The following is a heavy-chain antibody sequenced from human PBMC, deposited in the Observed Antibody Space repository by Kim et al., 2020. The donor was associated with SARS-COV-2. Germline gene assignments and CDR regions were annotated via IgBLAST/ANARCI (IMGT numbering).Heavy chain of an antibody. CDR2: IYNTGST. Sequence: SETLSLTCSVSGGPIGSDGYSWSWIRQPPGKGLEWIGYIYNTGSTYYNPSFKSRVTISIDTSKNQFSLKLKSVTAADTAAYYCARDPGYSYGYDAFDIWGQGTGVTVSS. CDR3: ARDPGYSYGYDAFDI. J-gene: IGHJ3*02. CDR1: GGPIGSDGYS. V-gene: IGHV4-30-4*01. D-gene: IGHD5-18*01.